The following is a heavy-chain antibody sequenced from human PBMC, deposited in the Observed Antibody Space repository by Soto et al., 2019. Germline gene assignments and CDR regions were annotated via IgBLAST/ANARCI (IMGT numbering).Heavy chain of an antibody. Sequence: QVQLVQSGAEVKKPGASVKVSCKASGYTFTSYGISWVRQAPGQGLEWMGWISAYNANTNYAQKVQGIGTLTPDTSTRTASIERTSLRCDDTAVYYRTREAPPSLHWGQGTLVTVSS. CDR2: ISAYNANT. CDR3: TREAPPSLH. CDR1: GYTFTSYG. D-gene: IGHD2-2*01. V-gene: IGHV1-18*01. J-gene: IGHJ4*02.